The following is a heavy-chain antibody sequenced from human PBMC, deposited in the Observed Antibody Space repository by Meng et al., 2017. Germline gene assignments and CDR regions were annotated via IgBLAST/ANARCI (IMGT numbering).Heavy chain of an antibody. J-gene: IGHJ4*02. Sequence: SGPTLVKPTQTLTLTCTFPGFSLSTSGMCVSWVRQPPGKALEWLALIDWDDDKYYSTSLKTRLTISKDTSKNQVVLTMANMDPVDTATYYCARIRSSGWYERVFDYWGQGTLVTVSS. V-gene: IGHV2-70*20. CDR2: IDWDDDK. D-gene: IGHD6-19*01. CDR3: ARIRSSGWYERVFDY. CDR1: GFSLSTSGMC.